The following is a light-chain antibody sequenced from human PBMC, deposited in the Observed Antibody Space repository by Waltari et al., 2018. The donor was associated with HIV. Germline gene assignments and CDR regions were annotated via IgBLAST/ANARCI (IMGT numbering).Light chain of an antibody. Sequence: SYELTQPPSVSVSPGQTARITCSGDALPKQYAFWYQQKAGQAPVVVIYKDSDRPSGIPERFSGSSSGTTVTLTISGVQAEDEADYYCQSSDISRVFGGGTKLTVL. V-gene: IGLV3-25*03. CDR1: ALPKQY. CDR2: KDS. J-gene: IGLJ3*02. CDR3: QSSDISRV.